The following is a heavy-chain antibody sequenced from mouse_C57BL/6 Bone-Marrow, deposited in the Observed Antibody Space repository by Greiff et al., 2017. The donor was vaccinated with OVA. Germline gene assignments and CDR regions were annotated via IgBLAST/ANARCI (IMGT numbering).Heavy chain of an antibody. CDR3: ARRIGRDWYFDV. J-gene: IGHJ1*03. Sequence: QVQLQQSGPELVKPGASVKISCKASGYAFSSSWMNWVKQRPGKGLEWIGRIYPGDGDTNYNGKFKGKATLTADKSSSTAYMQLISLTSEDSAVYFCARRIGRDWYFDVWGTGTTVTVSS. CDR1: GYAFSSSW. D-gene: IGHD1-1*01. CDR2: IYPGDGDT. V-gene: IGHV1-82*01.